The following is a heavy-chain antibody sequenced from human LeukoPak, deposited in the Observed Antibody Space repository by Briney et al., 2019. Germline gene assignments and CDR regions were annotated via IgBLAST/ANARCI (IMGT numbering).Heavy chain of an antibody. Sequence: GGSLRLSCAASGFTFSSYWMHWVRHAPGKGLVWVSRINSDGSSTSYTDSVKGRFTISRDNAKNTLYLQMNSLRAEDTAVYYCARAYYGSGSYGRSFDYWGQGTLVTVSS. J-gene: IGHJ4*02. CDR2: INSDGSST. CDR1: GFTFSSYW. CDR3: ARAYYGSGSYGRSFDY. V-gene: IGHV3-74*01. D-gene: IGHD3-10*01.